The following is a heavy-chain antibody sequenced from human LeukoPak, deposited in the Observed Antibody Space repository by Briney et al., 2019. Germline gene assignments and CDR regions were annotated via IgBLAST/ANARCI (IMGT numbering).Heavy chain of an antibody. D-gene: IGHD1-26*01. CDR1: GFTFSSYS. CDR3: ARDSTENAFDI. J-gene: IGHJ3*02. CDR2: ISSSSSYI. Sequence: GGSLRLSCAASGFTFSSYSMNWVRQAPGKGLEWVSSISSSSSYIYYADSVKGRFTISRDNAKNSLYLQMNSLGAEDTAVYYCARDSTENAFDIWGQGTMVTVSS. V-gene: IGHV3-21*01.